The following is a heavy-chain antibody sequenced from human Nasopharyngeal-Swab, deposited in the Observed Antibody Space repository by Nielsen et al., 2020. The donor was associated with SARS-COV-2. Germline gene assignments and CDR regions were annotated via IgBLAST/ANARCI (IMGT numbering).Heavy chain of an antibody. D-gene: IGHD2-2*01. Sequence: GESLKIFRAASGFTFSNAWMSWVRQAPGKGLEWVGRIKSKTDGGTTDYAAPVKGRFTISRDDSKNTLYLQMNSLKTEDTAVYYCTTDLCSSISCYGPFYYYYYGMDVWGQGTTVTVSS. CDR3: TTDLCSSISCYGPFYYYYYGMDV. V-gene: IGHV3-15*01. J-gene: IGHJ6*02. CDR1: GFTFSNAW. CDR2: IKSKTDGGTT.